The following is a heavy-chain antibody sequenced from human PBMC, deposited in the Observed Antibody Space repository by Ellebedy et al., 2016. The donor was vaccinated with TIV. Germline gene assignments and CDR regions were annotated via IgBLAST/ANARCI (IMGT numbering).Heavy chain of an antibody. J-gene: IGHJ4*02. CDR2: IIPILAIA. D-gene: IGHD2-21*02. CDR3: ARDSGAYCGGDCYNIDY. Sequence: AASVKVSCKASGGTFSSYAISWVRQAPGQGLEWMGRIIPILAIANYAQKFQGRVTITADKSTSTAYMELSSLRSEDTAVYYCARDSGAYCGGDCYNIDYWGQGTLVTVSS. V-gene: IGHV1-69*04. CDR1: GGTFSSYA.